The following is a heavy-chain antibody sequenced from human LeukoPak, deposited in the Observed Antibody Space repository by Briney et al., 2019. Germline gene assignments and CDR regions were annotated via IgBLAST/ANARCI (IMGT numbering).Heavy chain of an antibody. D-gene: IGHD2-2*01. CDR2: IYTSGST. CDR1: GGSISSGSYY. V-gene: IGHV4-61*02. J-gene: IGHJ6*03. CDR3: AREFVVVPAALYYYYMDV. Sequence: SETLSLTCTVSGGSISSGSYYWSWIRQPAGKGLEWIGRIYTSGSTNYNPSLKSRVTISVDTSKNQFSLKLSSATAADTAVYYCAREFVVVPAALYYYYMDVWGKGTTVTISS.